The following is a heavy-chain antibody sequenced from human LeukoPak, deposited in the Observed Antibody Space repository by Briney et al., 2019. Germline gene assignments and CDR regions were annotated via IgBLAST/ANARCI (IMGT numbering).Heavy chain of an antibody. CDR3: VSIDLDS. CDR2: EDGGP. Sequence: ASVKVSCKISGYSLTELAIHWVRQAPGKGLEWMGGEDGGPIYAQKFQGRVTMTEDTSTDTAYMDVSSLRSEDTAVYYCVSIDLDSWGQGTLVTVSS. V-gene: IGHV1-24*01. D-gene: IGHD3-16*02. CDR1: GYSLTELA. J-gene: IGHJ4*02.